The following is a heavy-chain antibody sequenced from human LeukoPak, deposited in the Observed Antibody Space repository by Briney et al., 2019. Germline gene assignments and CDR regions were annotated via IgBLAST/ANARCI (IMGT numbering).Heavy chain of an antibody. V-gene: IGHV4-31*11. D-gene: IGHD3-22*01. CDR1: GGSISSGGYS. CDR2: IYYSGST. CDR3: ARDLKSGSSGYYFGERETINAFDI. J-gene: IGHJ3*02. Sequence: PSETLSLTCAVSGGSISSGGYSWSWIRQHPGKGLEWIGYIYYSGSTYYNPSLKSRVTISVDTSKNQFSLKLSSVTAADTAVYYCARDLKSGSSGYYFGERETINAFDIWGQGTMVTVSS.